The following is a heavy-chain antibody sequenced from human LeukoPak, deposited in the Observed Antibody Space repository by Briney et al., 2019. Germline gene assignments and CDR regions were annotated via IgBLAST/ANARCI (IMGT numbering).Heavy chain of an antibody. CDR2: IKQDGSEK. CDR1: GFTFSSYW. D-gene: IGHD3-22*01. J-gene: IGHJ4*02. V-gene: IGHV3-7*03. CDR3: AKEFLSGYFYPFDY. Sequence: GGSLRLSCAASGFTFSSYWMSWVRQAPGKGLEWVANIKQDGSEKYYVDSVKGRFTISRDNAKNTLYLQLNSLRAEDTAIYYCAKEFLSGYFYPFDYWGQGTLVTVSS.